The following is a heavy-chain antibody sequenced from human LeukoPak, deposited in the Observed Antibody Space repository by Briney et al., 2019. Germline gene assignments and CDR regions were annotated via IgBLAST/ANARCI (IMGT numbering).Heavy chain of an antibody. CDR2: ISGSGGGT. CDR1: RFTLNIYA. J-gene: IGHJ6*03. Sequence: GGSLRLSCAASRFTLNIYAMSWVRQAPGKGLEWVSSISGSGGGTFYASSVRGRFTISRDNSKHTVFLQMNGLRAEDTAIYYCAKWDENFYYMDVWGQGTTVTVSS. V-gene: IGHV3-23*01. CDR3: AKWDENFYYMDV. D-gene: IGHD1-26*01.